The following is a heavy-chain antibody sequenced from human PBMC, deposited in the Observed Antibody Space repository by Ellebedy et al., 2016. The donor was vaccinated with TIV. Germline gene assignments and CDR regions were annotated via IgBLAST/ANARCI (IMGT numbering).Heavy chain of an antibody. J-gene: IGHJ4*02. D-gene: IGHD2-15*01. Sequence: PGGSLRLSCTTSGFTFRNYPFHWVRQAPGTGLEWVAVISYDESNKYYADSVKGRFTLSRDTLKKPRFLQMNSLRAEDTAVYYCARDRGRYGTLGYCNGGSCYPIDWGQGTLVTVSS. CDR3: ARDRGRYGTLGYCNGGSCYPID. CDR2: ISYDESNK. V-gene: IGHV3-30*01. CDR1: GFTFRNYP.